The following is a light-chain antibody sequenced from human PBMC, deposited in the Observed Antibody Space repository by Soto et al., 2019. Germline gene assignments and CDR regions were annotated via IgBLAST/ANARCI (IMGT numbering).Light chain of an antibody. CDR1: QIFLFTSNDKNH. V-gene: IGKV4-1*01. CDR2: WAS. CDR3: QQYYSTPRT. J-gene: IGKJ1*01. Sequence: DIGMTQSPHSLALSLGERATITCRSDQIFLFTSNDKNHLAWYQQRPGQPPKLLFSWASTRESGVPDRFSASGSGTDFTLSIGSLQAEDVAVYYCQQYYSTPRTFGQGTKVDNK.